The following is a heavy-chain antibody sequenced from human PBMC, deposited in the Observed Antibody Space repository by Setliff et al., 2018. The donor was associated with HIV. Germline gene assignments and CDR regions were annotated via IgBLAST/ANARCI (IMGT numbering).Heavy chain of an antibody. CDR1: GGTFSSYA. V-gene: IGHV1-69*13. J-gene: IGHJ4*02. CDR3: ASITYLRGSGMTYNALGYFQY. Sequence: SVKVSCKASGGTFSSYAIGWVRQAPGQGREWMGNVIPMFEITNNAQKFQDRVTINADESTTTAYMELSSLRSEDTAVYYCASITYLRGSGMTYNALGYFQYWGQGTLVTVSS. D-gene: IGHD3-10*01. CDR2: VIPMFEIT.